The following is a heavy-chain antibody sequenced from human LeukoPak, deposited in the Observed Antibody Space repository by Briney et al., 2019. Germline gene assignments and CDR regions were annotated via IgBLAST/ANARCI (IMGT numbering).Heavy chain of an antibody. V-gene: IGHV1-69*01. J-gene: IGHJ5*02. CDR3: ARDLYCSSTSCSWGNWFDP. Sequence: GSSVKVSCKASGGTFSSYAISWVRQAPGQGLEWMGGIIPIFGTANYAQKFQGRVTITADESTSTAYMELSSLRSEDMAVYYCARDLYCSSTSCSWGNWFDPWGQGTLVTVSS. CDR2: IIPIFGTA. D-gene: IGHD2-2*01. CDR1: GGTFSSYA.